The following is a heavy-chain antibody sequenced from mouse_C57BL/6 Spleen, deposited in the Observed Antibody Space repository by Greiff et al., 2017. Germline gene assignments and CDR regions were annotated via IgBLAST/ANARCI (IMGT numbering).Heavy chain of an antibody. CDR2: LSYDGSN. Sequence: VQLKESGPGLVKPSQSLSLTCSVTGYSITSGYYWNWIRQFPGNKLECMGYLSYDGSNNYNPSLKNRISITRDPSKNQFFLKLNSETTEDTATYYWARDQETAQDPFAYWGQGTLGTVSA. J-gene: IGHJ3*01. CDR1: GYSITSGYY. D-gene: IGHD3-2*02. CDR3: ARDQETAQDPFAY. V-gene: IGHV3-6*01.